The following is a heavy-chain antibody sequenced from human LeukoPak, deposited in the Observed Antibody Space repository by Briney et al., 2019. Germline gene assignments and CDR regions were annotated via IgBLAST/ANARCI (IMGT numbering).Heavy chain of an antibody. CDR1: GFTFSSYA. CDR3: AKGQWELTYFDY. V-gene: IGHV3-23*01. D-gene: IGHD1-26*01. CDR2: ISGSGSSI. Sequence: PGGSLRLSCAASGFTFSSYAMSWVRQAPGKGLEWVSAISGSGSSIYNADSVKGRFTISRDNSKNTLYLQMNSLRAEDTAVYYCAKGQWELTYFDYWGQGTLVTVSS. J-gene: IGHJ4*02.